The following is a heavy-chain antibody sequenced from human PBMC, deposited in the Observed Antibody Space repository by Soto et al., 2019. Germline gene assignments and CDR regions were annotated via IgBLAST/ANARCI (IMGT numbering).Heavy chain of an antibody. Sequence: SVKVSCKAYGGTFSSYTIAWERQAPGQGLEWMGEIIPLFGTTNYAEKFQGRLTITADATTSTAYMELSSLRSEDTAMYYCAGDSMAAADTDYWGQGTLVTVSS. V-gene: IGHV1-69*13. D-gene: IGHD6-13*01. CDR1: GGTFSSYT. J-gene: IGHJ4*02. CDR2: IIPLFGTT. CDR3: AGDSMAAADTDY.